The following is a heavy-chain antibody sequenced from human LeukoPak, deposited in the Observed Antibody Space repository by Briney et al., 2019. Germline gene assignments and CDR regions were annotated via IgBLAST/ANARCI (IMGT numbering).Heavy chain of an antibody. J-gene: IGHJ4*02. V-gene: IGHV3-23*01. CDR2: ISGSGGST. CDR3: ARVPVAGTGLYYFDY. CDR1: GFTFSSYA. D-gene: IGHD6-19*01. Sequence: GGSLRLSCAASGFTFSSYAMSWVRQAPGKGLEWVSAISGSGGSTYYADSVKGRFTISRDNAKNSLYLQMNSLRAEDTALYYCARVPVAGTGLYYFDYWGQGTLVTVSS.